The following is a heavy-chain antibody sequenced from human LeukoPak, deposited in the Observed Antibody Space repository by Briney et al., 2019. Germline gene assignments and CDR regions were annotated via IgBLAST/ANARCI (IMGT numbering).Heavy chain of an antibody. CDR3: ARPPQSSGWYLNYFDP. J-gene: IGHJ5*02. CDR1: GYTFTNFD. D-gene: IGHD6-19*01. V-gene: IGHV1-8*01. CDR2: INPKSGNT. Sequence: GASVKVSCKASGYTFTNFDINWVRQASGQGLEWMGWINPKSGNTGYAQKFQGRVTMTRNTSIGTAYMELSSLTSEDTAMYYCARPPQSSGWYLNYFDPWGQGTLVTVSS.